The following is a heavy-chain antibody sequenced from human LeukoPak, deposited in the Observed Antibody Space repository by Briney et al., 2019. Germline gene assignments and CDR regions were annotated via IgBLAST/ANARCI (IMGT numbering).Heavy chain of an antibody. D-gene: IGHD5-12*01. CDR1: GFAFSNYA. CDR2: ISGGGDST. J-gene: IGHJ4*02. CDR3: AKGRESADIGQFDY. Sequence: GGSLRLSCAASGFAFSNYALSWVRRAPGKGLEWVSIISGGGDSTYYADSVKGRFSISRDNSKNTLYLQMNSLRDEDTAAYYCAKGRESADIGQFDYWGQGTLVTVSS. V-gene: IGHV3-23*01.